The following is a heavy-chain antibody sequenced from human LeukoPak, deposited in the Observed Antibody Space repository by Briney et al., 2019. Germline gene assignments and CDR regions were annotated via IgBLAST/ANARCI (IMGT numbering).Heavy chain of an antibody. J-gene: IGHJ4*02. Sequence: GGSLRLSCAASGFTFCSDWMHWVRQAPGKGLVWVSRINSDGSSTSYADSVKGRFTISGDNAKNTLYLQMNSLRAEDTAVYYCARGGYCSGGSCFFNYWGQGTLVTVSS. CDR3: ARGGYCSGGSCFFNY. CDR2: INSDGSST. V-gene: IGHV3-74*01. D-gene: IGHD2-15*01. CDR1: GFTFCSDW.